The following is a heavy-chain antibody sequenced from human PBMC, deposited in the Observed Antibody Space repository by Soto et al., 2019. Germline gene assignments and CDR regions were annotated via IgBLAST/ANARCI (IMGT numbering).Heavy chain of an antibody. J-gene: IGHJ4*02. CDR3: AIPATSDFDY. CDR2: IYHSGTT. V-gene: IGHV4-4*02. D-gene: IGHD4-4*01. CDR1: GGSISSSNW. Sequence: QVQLQESGPGLVKPSGTLSVTCAVSGGSISSSNWWTWVRQPPGKGLEWIGEIYHSGTTNYNPSLKSRVVISGDRSRNHLSLTLSSATAADTAVYYCAIPATSDFDYWGQGILVTSSS.